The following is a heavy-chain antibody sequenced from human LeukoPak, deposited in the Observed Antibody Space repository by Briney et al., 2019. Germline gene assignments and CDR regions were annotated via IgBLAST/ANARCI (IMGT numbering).Heavy chain of an antibody. Sequence: AASGFTFSXXXXXWVXXXPGXXXXXXXXXXXXLINKYYADSVTRRFTISRDNAKNSLYLQMNSLRAEDTAVYYCARDRNEIYRGYDYEYYFDYWGQGTLVTVSS. D-gene: IGHD5-12*01. CDR1: GFTFSXXX. J-gene: IGHJ4*02. CDR3: ARDRNEIYRGYDYEYYFDY. CDR2: XXXXLINK. V-gene: IGHV3-30*12.